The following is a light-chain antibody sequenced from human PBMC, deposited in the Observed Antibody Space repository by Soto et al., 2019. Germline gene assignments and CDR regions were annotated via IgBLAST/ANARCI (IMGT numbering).Light chain of an antibody. CDR2: GAS. Sequence: EIVLTQSPATLSLSPGERATLSCRASQSVSSNYLAWYQQRPGQAPRLLIFGASSRATGIPDRFSGSGSETDCTLTISRLEPEDFAVYYCQQYGSSPRTFGQGTSVEVK. CDR1: QSVSSNY. CDR3: QQYGSSPRT. V-gene: IGKV3-20*01. J-gene: IGKJ1*01.